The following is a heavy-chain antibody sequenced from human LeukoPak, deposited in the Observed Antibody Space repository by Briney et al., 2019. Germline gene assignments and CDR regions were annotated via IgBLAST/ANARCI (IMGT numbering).Heavy chain of an antibody. CDR3: ARPNSGYHN. D-gene: IGHD5-12*01. CDR1: GGTFSSYA. Sequence: ASVKVSCKASGGTFSSYAISWVRQAPGQRLEWMGWINAGDGDTKYSQTFQDRLTITRDTSASTAYMELSSLRSEDTAVYYCARPNSGYHNWGQGTLVTVSS. J-gene: IGHJ4*02. CDR2: INAGDGDT. V-gene: IGHV1-3*01.